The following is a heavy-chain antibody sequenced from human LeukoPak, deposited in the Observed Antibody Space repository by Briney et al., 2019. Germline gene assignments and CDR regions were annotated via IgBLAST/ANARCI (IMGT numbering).Heavy chain of an antibody. CDR3: ARAKAYSSGWHLDY. CDR1: GFTFSSYA. CDR2: ISYDGSNK. Sequence: GGSLRLSCAASGFTFSSYAMHWVRQAPGKGLEWVAVISYDGSNKYYADSVKGRFTISRDNSKNTLYLQMNSLRAEDTAVYYCARAKAYSSGWHLDYWGQGTLVTVSS. V-gene: IGHV3-30*04. J-gene: IGHJ4*02. D-gene: IGHD6-19*01.